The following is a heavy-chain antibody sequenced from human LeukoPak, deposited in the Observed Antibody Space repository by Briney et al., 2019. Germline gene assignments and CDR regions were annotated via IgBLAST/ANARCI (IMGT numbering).Heavy chain of an antibody. CDR2: ISAYNGNT. D-gene: IGHD2-8*02. CDR1: VYTFTSYG. J-gene: IGHJ4*02. Sequence: GASVKVSCKASVYTFTSYGISWGRQAPGQGLEWMGWISAYNGNTNYAQKLQGRVTMTTDTSTSTAYMELRSLRSDDAAVYYCARDTEGLYYFDYWGQGTLVTVSS. V-gene: IGHV1-18*01. CDR3: ARDTEGLYYFDY.